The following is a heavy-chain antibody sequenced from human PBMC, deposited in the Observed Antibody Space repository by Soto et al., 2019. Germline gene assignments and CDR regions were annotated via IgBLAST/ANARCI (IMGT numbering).Heavy chain of an antibody. CDR2: IYSGGNT. Sequence: EVQLVESGGGLVQPGGSLRLSCAVSGFTVNNNYMSWVRQAPGKELEWVSVIYSGGNTDYAESVRGRFTVSRDTSKNTLYLQMNSLRAEDTAIYYCTRDSSYYGAGRGVLDYWGQGTPVTVSS. CDR1: GFTVNNNY. D-gene: IGHD3-10*01. CDR3: TRDSSYYGAGRGVLDY. V-gene: IGHV3-66*01. J-gene: IGHJ4*02.